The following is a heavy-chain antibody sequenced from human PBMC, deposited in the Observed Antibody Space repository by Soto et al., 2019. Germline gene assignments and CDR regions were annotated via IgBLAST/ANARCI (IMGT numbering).Heavy chain of an antibody. Sequence: PGGSLRLSCAASGFTFSDYAMTWVRQAPGKGLEWVSTIGRSGDSTYYRDSVKGRFTISRDNSKNTIYLQMNSLRAEDTAGYYGAKNRRSAAGNRPWFDPWAQGPMFTVSS. J-gene: IGHJ5*02. CDR3: AKNRRSAAGNRPWFDP. CDR2: IGRSGDST. D-gene: IGHD6-25*01. V-gene: IGHV3-23*01. CDR1: GFTFSDYA.